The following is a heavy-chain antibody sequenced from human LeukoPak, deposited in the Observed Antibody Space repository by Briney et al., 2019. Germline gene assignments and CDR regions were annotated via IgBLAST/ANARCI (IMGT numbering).Heavy chain of an antibody. CDR3: ARDGPNQWIQLWTGVYYYYGMDV. D-gene: IGHD5-18*01. CDR1: GFTFSSYW. J-gene: IGHJ6*02. Sequence: GGSLRLSCAASGFTFSSYWMSWVRQAPGKGLEWVANIKQDGSEKYYVDSVKGRFTNSRDNAKNSLYLQMNSLRAEDTAVYYCARDGPNQWIQLWTGVYYYYGMDVWGQGTTVTVSS. CDR2: IKQDGSEK. V-gene: IGHV3-7*01.